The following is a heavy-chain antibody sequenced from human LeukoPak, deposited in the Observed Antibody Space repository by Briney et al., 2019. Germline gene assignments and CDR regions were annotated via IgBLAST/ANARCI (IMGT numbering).Heavy chain of an antibody. CDR2: VLFTGDT. CDR3: AREIGYYFDNNDARLRGRLDV. D-gene: IGHD3-9*01. V-gene: IGHV4-39*02. Sequence: SETLSLTCTVSGASITSADYYWGWIRQPPGKGLEWIGSVLFTGDTYYTPSLKSRVTISIHTSNKQFSLNLNSVTAADTAVYYCAREIGYYFDNNDARLRGRLDVWGIGTTVVVSS. J-gene: IGHJ6*04. CDR1: GASITSADYY.